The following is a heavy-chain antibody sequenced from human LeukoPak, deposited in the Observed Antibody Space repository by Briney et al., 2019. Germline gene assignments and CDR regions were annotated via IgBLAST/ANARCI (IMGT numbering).Heavy chain of an antibody. V-gene: IGHV4-34*01. CDR3: ASTISGYSSSWYYYYYYMDV. Sequence: SETLSLTCAVYGGSFSGYYWSWIRQPPGKGLEWIGEINHSGSTNYNPSLKSRVTISVDTSKNQFSLKLSSVTAADTAVYYCASTISGYSSSWYYYYYYMDVWGKGTTVTASS. D-gene: IGHD6-13*01. J-gene: IGHJ6*03. CDR1: GGSFSGYY. CDR2: INHSGST.